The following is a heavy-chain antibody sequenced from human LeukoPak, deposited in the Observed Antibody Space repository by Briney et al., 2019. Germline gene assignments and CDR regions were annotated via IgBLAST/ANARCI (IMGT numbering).Heavy chain of an antibody. Sequence: GASVKVSCKASGYTFTGYNIQWMRQAPGQGLEWMGWINPKSGVTEYGQKFQGRVTVTRDTSISTAYMELSGLTSDDTAVYYCARDVTGDGLVYLDYWGLGTLVTVSS. V-gene: IGHV1-2*02. D-gene: IGHD7-27*01. CDR1: GYTFTGYN. CDR3: ARDVTGDGLVYLDY. J-gene: IGHJ4*02. CDR2: INPKSGVT.